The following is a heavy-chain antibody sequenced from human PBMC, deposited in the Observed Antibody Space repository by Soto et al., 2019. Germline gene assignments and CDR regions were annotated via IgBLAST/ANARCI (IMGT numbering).Heavy chain of an antibody. CDR3: AKGLRGGYPGSRIFDF. CDR2: ISDSGGDT. V-gene: IGHV3-23*01. D-gene: IGHD3-10*01. Sequence: RGSLRLSCAASGFTFSTYAMNWVRQAPGKGLEWVSVISDSGGDTKFADSVKGRFTMSRDNSKNTLYLQMDSLRAEDSAIYYCAKGLRGGYPGSRIFDFWGQGTPVTVSS. CDR1: GFTFSTYA. J-gene: IGHJ4*02.